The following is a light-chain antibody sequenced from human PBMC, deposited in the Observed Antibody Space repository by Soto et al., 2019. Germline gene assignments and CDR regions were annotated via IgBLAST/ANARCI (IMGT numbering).Light chain of an antibody. J-gene: IGLJ2*01. V-gene: IGLV2-23*01. CDR3: CSYAGSLV. CDR1: SSDVGSYNL. Sequence: QSALTQPASASGSPGQSVTISCTGTSSDVGSYNLFSWYQLHPGTAPNLMIYEHTKRPSGVSNRFSGSKSGNTASRTISGLQAADEADYDCCSYAGSLVFGGGTKLTVL. CDR2: EHT.